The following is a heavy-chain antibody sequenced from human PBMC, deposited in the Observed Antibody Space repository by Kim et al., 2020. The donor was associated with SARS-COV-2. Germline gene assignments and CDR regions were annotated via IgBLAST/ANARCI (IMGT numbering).Heavy chain of an antibody. CDR3: ARASGITMLVVVTAYGMDV. J-gene: IGHJ6*02. Sequence: ASVKVSCKASGYTFTSYYMHWVRQAPGQGLEWMGIINPSGGSTSYAQKFQGRVTMTRDTSTSTAYMELSSLRSEDTAVYYCARASGITMLVVVTAYGMDVWGQGATVTVSS. CDR1: GYTFTSYY. V-gene: IGHV1-46*01. CDR2: INPSGGST. D-gene: IGHD3-22*01.